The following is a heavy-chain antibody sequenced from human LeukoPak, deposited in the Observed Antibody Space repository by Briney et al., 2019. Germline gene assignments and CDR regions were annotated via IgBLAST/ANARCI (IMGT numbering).Heavy chain of an antibody. J-gene: IGHJ4*02. CDR1: GYTFTYHY. CDR3: ARESDVGKGFDC. V-gene: IGHV1-46*01. CDR2: INPSNGDT. D-gene: IGHD1-1*01. Sequence: EASVKVSCKASGYTFTYHYIHLVRQAPGQGLEWMGIINPSNGDTNYAQRFQGRVTMTRDTSTSTVYMELSSLDSEDTAVYYCARESDVGKGFDCWDQGTLVTVSS.